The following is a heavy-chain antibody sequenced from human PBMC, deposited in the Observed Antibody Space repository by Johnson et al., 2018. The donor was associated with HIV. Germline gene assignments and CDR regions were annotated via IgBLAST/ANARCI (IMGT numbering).Heavy chain of an antibody. J-gene: IGHJ3*02. CDR1: GFTFSSSA. Sequence: VQLVESGGGLVQPGGSLRLSCAASGFTFSSSAMHWVHQAPGKGLEWVSVIYSGGSTYYADSLKGRFTISRDNSKNTLYLQMNSLRAEDTAVYYCARGALGDWVDAFDIWGQGTMVTVSS. V-gene: IGHV3-66*02. D-gene: IGHD3-16*01. CDR2: IYSGGST. CDR3: ARGALGDWVDAFDI.